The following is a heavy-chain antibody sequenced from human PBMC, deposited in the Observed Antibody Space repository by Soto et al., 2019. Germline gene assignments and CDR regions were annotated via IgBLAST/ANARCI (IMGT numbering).Heavy chain of an antibody. CDR1: GFIFGDYA. CDR2: IRSEDYGGTT. D-gene: IGHD6-6*01. Sequence: GSLRLSCTSSGFIFGDYAMSWVRQAPGKGLEWVGFIRSEDYGGTTEYGASVKGRFTISRDDSKSAAYLQMNSLKTEDTAVYFCTGAPEKYSSSSLLGDWGRGTLVTVS. V-gene: IGHV3-49*04. J-gene: IGHJ4*02. CDR3: TGAPEKYSSSSLLGD.